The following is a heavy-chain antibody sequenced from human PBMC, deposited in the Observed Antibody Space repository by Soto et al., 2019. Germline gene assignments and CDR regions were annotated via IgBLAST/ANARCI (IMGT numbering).Heavy chain of an antibody. V-gene: IGHV1-18*01. CDR2: VSAYNGER. Sequence: VASVKVSCKASGYTFTNYGINWVRQAPGQGLEWLGWVSAYNGERRYAQRVQARVIMTTDTSTTTAYMELRSLRSDDTAVYYCSRGTSIPASGEYWGQGTLVTVSS. J-gene: IGHJ4*01. CDR1: GYTFTNYG. D-gene: IGHD6-6*01. CDR3: SRGTSIPASGEY.